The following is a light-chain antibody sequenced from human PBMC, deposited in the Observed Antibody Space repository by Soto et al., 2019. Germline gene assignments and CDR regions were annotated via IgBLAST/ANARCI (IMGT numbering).Light chain of an antibody. V-gene: IGKV1-5*01. J-gene: IGKJ1*01. CDR3: QQYNSYWT. Sequence: DIQMTQAPSTLSASVGDRVTITCRASQSISSWLAWYQQKPGKAPKLLIYDASTLESGVPSRFSGSGSGTEFTLTISSLQPDDFATYYCQQYNSYWTFGQGTQVAIK. CDR1: QSISSW. CDR2: DAS.